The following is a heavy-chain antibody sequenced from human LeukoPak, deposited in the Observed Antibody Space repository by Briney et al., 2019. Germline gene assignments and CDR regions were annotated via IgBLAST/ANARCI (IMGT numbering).Heavy chain of an antibody. Sequence: PSETLSLTCAVDGGPFSGYYWSWIRQPPGKGLEWIGEINHSGSTNYNPSLKSRVTISVDTSKNQFSLKLSSVTAADTAVYYCAVSSSWYLRNWFDPWGQGTLVTVSS. J-gene: IGHJ5*02. CDR3: AVSSSWYLRNWFDP. V-gene: IGHV4-34*01. CDR1: GGPFSGYY. CDR2: INHSGST. D-gene: IGHD6-13*01.